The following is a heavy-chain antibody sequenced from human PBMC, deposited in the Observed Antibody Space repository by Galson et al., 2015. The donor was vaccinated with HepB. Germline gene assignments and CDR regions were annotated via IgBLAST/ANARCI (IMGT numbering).Heavy chain of an antibody. CDR3: ARRGYCSANSCYFRAGWYFDL. CDR1: GGSFSAYY. J-gene: IGHJ2*01. V-gene: IGHV4-34*01. D-gene: IGHD2-2*01. Sequence: ETLSLTCAVYGGSFSAYYWSWIRQPPGKGLEWIGEINHSGSTNYNPSLKSRVTISVDTSKSQFSLKLSSVTAADTAVYYCARRGYCSANSCYFRAGWYFDLWGRGALVTVSS. CDR2: INHSGST.